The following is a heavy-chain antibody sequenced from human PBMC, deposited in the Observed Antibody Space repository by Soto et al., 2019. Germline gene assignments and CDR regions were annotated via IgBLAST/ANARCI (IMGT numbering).Heavy chain of an antibody. V-gene: IGHV1-46*01. CDR1: GYTFTSYY. CDR3: ARVRSGYGGWFDP. Sequence: ASVKVSCKASGYTFTSYYMHWVRQAPGQGLEWMGIINPSGGSTSYAQKFQGRVTMTRDTSTSTVYMELSSLRFEDTAVYYCARVRSGYGGWFDPWGQGTLVTVSS. J-gene: IGHJ5*02. CDR2: INPSGGST. D-gene: IGHD5-12*01.